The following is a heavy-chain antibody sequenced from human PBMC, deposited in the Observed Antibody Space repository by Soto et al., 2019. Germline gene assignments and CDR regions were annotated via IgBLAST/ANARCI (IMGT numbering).Heavy chain of an antibody. CDR2: ISGSGGST. D-gene: IGHD2-2*01. V-gene: IGHV3-23*01. J-gene: IGHJ4*02. Sequence: PGGSLRLSCAASGFTFSSYAMSWVRQAPGKGLEWVSAISGSGGSTYYADSVKGRFTISRDNSKNMLYLQMNSLRAEDTAVYYCAKASIVVVPAASDYWGQGTLVTVSS. CDR3: AKASIVVVPAASDY. CDR1: GFTFSSYA.